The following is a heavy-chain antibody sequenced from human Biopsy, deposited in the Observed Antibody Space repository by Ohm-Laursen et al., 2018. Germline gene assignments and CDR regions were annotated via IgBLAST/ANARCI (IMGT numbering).Heavy chain of an antibody. CDR2: TYKGGNT. J-gene: IGHJ6*02. CDR1: GASITSYY. Sequence: SDTLSLTYTVSGASITSYYWSWIRQPAGKGLEWIGHTYKGGNTNHNPSLKSRVSMSVDTSKNQLSLTLRSVTAADTAVYYCARDLPSSYYYAMDVWGQGTTVTVSS. CDR3: ARDLPSSYYYAMDV. V-gene: IGHV4-4*07.